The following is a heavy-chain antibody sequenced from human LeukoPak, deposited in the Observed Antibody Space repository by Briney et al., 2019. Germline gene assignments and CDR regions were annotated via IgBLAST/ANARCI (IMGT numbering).Heavy chain of an antibody. CDR3: ASGLRYFDLYY. Sequence: SETLSLTCTVSGVSISSSTYYWSWIRQPAGKGLEWIGRIYTSGSTNYNPSLKSRVTISVDTSKNQFSLKLSSVTAADTAVYYCASGLRYFDLYYWGQGTLVTVSS. CDR2: IYTSGST. V-gene: IGHV4-61*02. CDR1: GVSISSSTYY. J-gene: IGHJ4*02. D-gene: IGHD3-9*01.